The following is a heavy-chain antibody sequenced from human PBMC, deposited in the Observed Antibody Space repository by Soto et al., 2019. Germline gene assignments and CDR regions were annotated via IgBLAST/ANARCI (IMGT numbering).Heavy chain of an antibody. CDR1: GDYISGSGDSNNNHH. V-gene: IGHV4-61*08. D-gene: IGHD3-16*01. Sequence: SETLSLTYTVPGDYISGSGDSNNNHHWSWARQPRGKGLEWIGSIYYSGATNYTPSLKSPVTMSADTSKNQFSLNLSSVTAADTAIYSCARAMGDWGTYDYYYGLDVWGQGTTVTVSS. CDR2: IYYSGAT. CDR3: ARAMGDWGTYDYYYGLDV. J-gene: IGHJ6*02.